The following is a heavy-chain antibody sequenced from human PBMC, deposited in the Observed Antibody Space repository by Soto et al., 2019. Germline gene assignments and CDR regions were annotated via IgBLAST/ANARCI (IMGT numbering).Heavy chain of an antibody. CDR1: GFTFSSYG. CDR3: ARDAYGASSFDY. J-gene: IGHJ4*02. D-gene: IGHD4-17*01. CDR2: IWYDGSNK. V-gene: IGHV3-33*01. Sequence: VQLVESGGGVVQPGRSLRLSCAASGFTFSSYGMHWVRQAPGKGLEWVAVIWYDGSNKYYADSVKGRFTISRDNSKNTLYLQMNSLRAEDTAVYYCARDAYGASSFDYWGQGTLVTVSS.